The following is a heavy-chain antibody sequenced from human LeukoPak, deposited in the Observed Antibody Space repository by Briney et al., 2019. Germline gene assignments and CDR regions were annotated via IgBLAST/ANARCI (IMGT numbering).Heavy chain of an antibody. CDR1: GGSISRYY. D-gene: IGHD4-23*01. J-gene: IGHJ5*02. Sequence: SETLSLTCTVSGGSISRYYWSSLRQPPGKGLAWIGYIYYSGSTNYNPSLKSRVTISVDTSKNQFSLKLSSVTAADTAMYYCARHENGGDSVLDWFDPWGQGTLVTVSS. CDR3: ARHENGGDSVLDWFDP. CDR2: IYYSGST. V-gene: IGHV4-59*08.